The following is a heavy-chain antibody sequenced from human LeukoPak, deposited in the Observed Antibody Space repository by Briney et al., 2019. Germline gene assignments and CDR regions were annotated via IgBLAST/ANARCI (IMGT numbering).Heavy chain of an antibody. V-gene: IGHV1-18*01. CDR3: ARDRITMIVVAPVGFDP. D-gene: IGHD3-22*01. CDR1: GYTFTSYG. Sequence: ASVKVSCKASGYTFTSYGISWVRQAPGQGLEWMGWISAYNGNTNYAQKLQGRVTITTDTSTSTAYMELRSLRSDDTAVYYCARDRITMIVVAPVGFDPWGQGTLVTVSS. CDR2: ISAYNGNT. J-gene: IGHJ5*02.